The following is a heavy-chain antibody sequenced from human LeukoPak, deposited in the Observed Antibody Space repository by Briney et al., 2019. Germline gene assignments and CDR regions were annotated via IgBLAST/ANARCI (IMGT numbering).Heavy chain of an antibody. CDR2: ISWNSGSI. Sequence: SLLLSGAAAGFTFDDYAMQGGRQAPGRGVGWVSGISWNSGSIGYADSVKGRFTISRDNAKNSLYLQMNSLRAEDTALYYCAKGGSGGYYFDYWGQGTLVTVSS. CDR1: GFTFDDYA. J-gene: IGHJ4*02. V-gene: IGHV3-9*01. CDR3: AKGGSGGYYFDY. D-gene: IGHD6-19*01.